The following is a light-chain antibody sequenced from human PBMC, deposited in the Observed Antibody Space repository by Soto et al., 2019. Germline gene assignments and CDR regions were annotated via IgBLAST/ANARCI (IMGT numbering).Light chain of an antibody. CDR2: GAS. V-gene: IGKV3-20*01. CDR3: QHYNNWPLT. Sequence: DIVLTQSPGTLSLSPGERATLSCRATQSVSSSYLAWYQQKPGQAPRLLIYGASSRATGIPDRFSGSGSGTDFTLTISRLEPEDFAVYYCQHYNNWPLTFGGGTKVEIK. J-gene: IGKJ4*01. CDR1: QSVSSSY.